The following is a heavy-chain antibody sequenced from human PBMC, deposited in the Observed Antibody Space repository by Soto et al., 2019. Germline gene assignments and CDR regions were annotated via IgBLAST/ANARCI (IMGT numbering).Heavy chain of an antibody. CDR2: ISYDGSNK. CDR1: GFTFSSYD. Sequence: QVQLVESGGGVVQPGRSQRLSCAASGFTFSSYDMHWVRQAPGKGLEWVAVISYDGSNKYYADSVKGRFTISRDNSKNTLYLQMNSLRAEDTAVYYCAKDGPYDTTLGAFDIWGQGTMVTVSS. V-gene: IGHV3-30*18. CDR3: AKDGPYDTTLGAFDI. J-gene: IGHJ3*02. D-gene: IGHD3-22*01.